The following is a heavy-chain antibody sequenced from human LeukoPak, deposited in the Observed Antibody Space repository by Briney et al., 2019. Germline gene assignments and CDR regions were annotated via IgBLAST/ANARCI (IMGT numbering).Heavy chain of an antibody. V-gene: IGHV4-61*02. Sequence: SETLSLTCTVSGASIGSDTKFWGWIRQPAGKGREWIGRISSSGRTDYNPSLKSRVTISLDTSKNQFSMRLNSVTAADTAVYFCSRGAGPPWFDPWGQGSLVSVSS. CDR3: SRGAGPPWFDP. D-gene: IGHD6-19*01. CDR1: GASIGSDTKF. J-gene: IGHJ5*02. CDR2: ISSSGRT.